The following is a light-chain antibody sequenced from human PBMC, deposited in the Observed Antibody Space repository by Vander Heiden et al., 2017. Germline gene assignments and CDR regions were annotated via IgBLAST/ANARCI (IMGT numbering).Light chain of an antibody. V-gene: IGKV3-15*01. CDR1: QSISND. CDR3: QQYDNWPYT. J-gene: IGKJ2*01. CDR2: GAS. Sequence: EIVMTQSPATLSVSPGERATLSCRASQSISNDLAWYQQKPGQAPRLLIYGASTRATGLPARFSGSASGTEFTLTISSLQSEDFAVYYCQQYDNWPYTFGQGTNLEIK.